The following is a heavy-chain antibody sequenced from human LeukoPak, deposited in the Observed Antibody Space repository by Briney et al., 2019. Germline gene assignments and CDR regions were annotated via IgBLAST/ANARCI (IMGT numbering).Heavy chain of an antibody. CDR3: TKEGLPSGTSWSAWFDP. Sequence: GGSLRLSCAASGFTFSIYGTHWVRQAPGKGLEWVAVIADDGKTTYYADSVKGRFTISRDNSKNTLYLQMNSLRPEDTAVYYCTKEGLPSGTSWSAWFDPWGQGTLVTVSS. J-gene: IGHJ5*02. D-gene: IGHD3-10*01. CDR2: IADDGKTT. V-gene: IGHV3-30*18. CDR1: GFTFSIYG.